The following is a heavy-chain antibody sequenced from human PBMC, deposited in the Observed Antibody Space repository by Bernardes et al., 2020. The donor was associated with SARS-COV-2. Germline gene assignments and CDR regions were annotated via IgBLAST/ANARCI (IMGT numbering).Heavy chain of an antibody. CDR2: IWYDGSKR. J-gene: IGHJ1*01. D-gene: IGHD1-26*01. V-gene: IGHV3-33*01. CDR3: ATRELEPGPGAYLQH. Sequence: GGTLKLSCTASGFTFRSCGMHWGRKGPGKGQEWVEDIWYDGSKRYYADSVKHRFTISRDNSKNTLSLEMNSLRTEDTAVYYCATRELEPGPGAYLQHWGQGTLVTVSS. CDR1: GFTFRSCG.